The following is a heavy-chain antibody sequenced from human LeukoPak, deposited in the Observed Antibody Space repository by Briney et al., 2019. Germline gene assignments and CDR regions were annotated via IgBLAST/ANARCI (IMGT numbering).Heavy chain of an antibody. CDR3: ASLRFEQLVSWFDP. J-gene: IGHJ5*02. V-gene: IGHV4-59*08. Sequence: SETLSLTCTVSGGSISSYYWSWIRQPPGKGLEWIGYIYYSGSTNYNPSLKSRVTISVDTSKNQFFLKLSSVTAADTAVYYCASLRFEQLVSWFDPWGQGTLVTVSS. CDR2: IYYSGST. CDR1: GGSISSYY. D-gene: IGHD6-13*01.